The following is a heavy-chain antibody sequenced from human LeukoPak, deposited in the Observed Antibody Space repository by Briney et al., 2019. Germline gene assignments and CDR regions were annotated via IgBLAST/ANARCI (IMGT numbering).Heavy chain of an antibody. Sequence: SGTLSLTCAVSGGSISRSNWWSGVRQPPGKGLEWIGEIYHSGNTKYNPSLKSRVTISMDKSKNQFSLKLSTLTAADTAVYYCARQDYYDTGTWYFDLWGRGTLVTVSS. J-gene: IGHJ2*01. V-gene: IGHV4-4*02. D-gene: IGHD3-22*01. CDR3: ARQDYYDTGTWYFDL. CDR1: GGSISRSNW. CDR2: IYHSGNT.